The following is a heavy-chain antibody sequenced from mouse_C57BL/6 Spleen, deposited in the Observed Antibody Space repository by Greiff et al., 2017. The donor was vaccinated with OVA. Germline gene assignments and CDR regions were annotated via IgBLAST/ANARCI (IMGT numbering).Heavy chain of an antibody. CDR2: IWSGGST. J-gene: IGHJ3*01. Sequence: QVQLQQSGPGLVQPSQSLSITCTVSGFSLTSYGVHWVRQSPGKGLEWLGVIWSGGSTDYNAAFISRLSISKDNSKSQVFFKMNTLQADDTAIYYCARKVGSSYGLAYWGQGTLVTVSA. D-gene: IGHD1-1*01. CDR1: GFSLTSYG. V-gene: IGHV2-2*01. CDR3: ARKVGSSYGLAY.